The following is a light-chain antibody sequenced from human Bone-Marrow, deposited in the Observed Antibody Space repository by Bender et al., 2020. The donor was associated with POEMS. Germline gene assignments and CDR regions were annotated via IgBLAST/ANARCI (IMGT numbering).Light chain of an antibody. Sequence: QSALTQPASMSGSPGQSITITCIGTSSDVGRYKYVSWYQQHPGRAPKLLIYDFTYRPSGISTRFSGAKSGTTAWLTISGLQAEDEADYYCSSYATGSTRLFGGGTRLTVL. CDR2: DFT. CDR1: SSDVGRYKY. V-gene: IGLV2-14*03. CDR3: SSYATGSTRL. J-gene: IGLJ3*02.